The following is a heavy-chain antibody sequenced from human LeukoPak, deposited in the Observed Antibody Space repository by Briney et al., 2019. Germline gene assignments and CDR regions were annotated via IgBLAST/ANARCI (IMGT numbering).Heavy chain of an antibody. CDR3: AREYCSSTSCFYYYMDV. D-gene: IGHD2-2*01. J-gene: IGHJ6*03. Sequence: GASVKVSCKASGYTFTSYYMHWVRQAPGQGLEWMGWISAYNGKTNYAQKIQGRVTMTTDTSTSTAYMELRSLRSDDTAVYYCAREYCSSTSCFYYYMDVWGKGTTVTISS. V-gene: IGHV1-18*04. CDR2: ISAYNGKT. CDR1: GYTFTSYY.